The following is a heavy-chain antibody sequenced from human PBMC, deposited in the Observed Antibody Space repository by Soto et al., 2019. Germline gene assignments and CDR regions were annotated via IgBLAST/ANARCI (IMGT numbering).Heavy chain of an antibody. CDR3: ARAPFGIAARSEFDP. J-gene: IGHJ5*02. CDR1: GGTFSSYA. V-gene: IGHV1-69*06. Sequence: SVKVSCKASGGTFSSYAISWVRQAPGQGLEWMGGIIPIFGTANYAQKFQGRVTITADKSTSTAYMELSSLRSEDTAVYYCARAPFGIAARSEFDPWGQGTMVTVYS. D-gene: IGHD6-6*01. CDR2: IIPIFGTA.